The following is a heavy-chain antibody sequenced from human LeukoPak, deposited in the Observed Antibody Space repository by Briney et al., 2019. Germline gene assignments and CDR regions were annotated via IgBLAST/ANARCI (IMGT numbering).Heavy chain of an antibody. CDR3: ARDVGEQQPLYFDY. V-gene: IGHV3-30*03. CDR1: GFTFSSYG. J-gene: IGHJ4*02. D-gene: IGHD6-13*01. Sequence: GGSLRLSCAASGFTFSSYGMHWVRQAPGKGLEWVAVISYDGSNKYYADSVKGRFTISRDNSKNTLYLQMNSLRAEDTAVYYCARDVGEQQPLYFDYWGQGTLVTVSS. CDR2: ISYDGSNK.